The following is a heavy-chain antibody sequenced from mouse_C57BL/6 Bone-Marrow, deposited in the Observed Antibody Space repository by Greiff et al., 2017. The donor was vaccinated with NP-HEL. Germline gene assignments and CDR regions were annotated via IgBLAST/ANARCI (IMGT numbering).Heavy chain of an antibody. CDR2: ISDGGSYT. Sequence: DVKLVESGGGLVKPGGSLKLSCAASGFTFSSYAMSWVRQTPEKRLAWVATISDGGSYTYYPDNVTGRFTISRDNAKNNLYLQMSHLKSEDTAMYYCASLAYYGNYVGGYWGQGTTLTVSS. V-gene: IGHV5-4*03. D-gene: IGHD2-10*01. J-gene: IGHJ2*01. CDR3: ASLAYYGNYVGGY. CDR1: GFTFSSYA.